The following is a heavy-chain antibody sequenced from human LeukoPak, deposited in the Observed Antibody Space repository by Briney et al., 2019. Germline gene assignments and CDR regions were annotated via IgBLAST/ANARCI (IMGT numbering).Heavy chain of an antibody. CDR3: ASLFYDILTGSYYYGMDV. V-gene: IGHV1-69*13. J-gene: IGHJ6*04. CDR2: IIPIFGTA. D-gene: IGHD3-9*01. CDR1: GGTFSSYA. Sequence: SVKVSCKASGGTFSSYAISWVRQAPGQGLEWMGGIIPIFGTANYAQKFQGRVTITADEPTSTAYMELSSLRSEDTAVYYCASLFYDILTGSYYYGMDVWGKGTTVTVSS.